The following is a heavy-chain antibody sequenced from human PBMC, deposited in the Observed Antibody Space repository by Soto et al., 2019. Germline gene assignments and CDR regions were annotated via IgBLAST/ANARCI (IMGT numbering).Heavy chain of an antibody. CDR3: ARVNTTLVDHFDC. Sequence: PEESLRLSCVVSGFSVSATSIFWVRQATGKGLEWVSLMHRGGTTDNADSVKGRFTTSRDKSKNTLYLHMNGLRVEGTAVYYCARVNTTLVDHFDCWGQGTLVTVS. CDR1: GFSVSATS. V-gene: IGHV3-53*01. J-gene: IGHJ4*02. CDR2: MHRGGTT. D-gene: IGHD5-18*01.